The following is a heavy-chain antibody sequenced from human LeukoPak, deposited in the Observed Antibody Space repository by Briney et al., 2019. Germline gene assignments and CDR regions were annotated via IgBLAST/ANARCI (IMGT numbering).Heavy chain of an antibody. D-gene: IGHD5-18*01. CDR1: GFTFSSYG. J-gene: IGHJ4*02. Sequence: HPGGSLRLSCAASGFTFSSYGMHWVRQAPGKGLGWVAVISYDGSNKYYADSVKGRFTISRDNSKNTLYLQMNSLRAEDTAVYYCAKDKGGYSYGTTDYWGQGTLVTVSS. CDR2: ISYDGSNK. CDR3: AKDKGGYSYGTTDY. V-gene: IGHV3-30*18.